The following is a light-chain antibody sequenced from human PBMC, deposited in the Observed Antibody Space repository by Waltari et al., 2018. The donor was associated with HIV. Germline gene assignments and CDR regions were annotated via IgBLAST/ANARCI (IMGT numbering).Light chain of an antibody. CDR1: QTINIY. V-gene: IGKV1-39*01. CDR3: QQNYGCRA. J-gene: IGKJ3*01. Sequence: DIQMIQSPSSLSAPLGDRVTNTCRACQTINIYLNLYRPTPGKAPDLLIYAASSLQSGIPSRFSSTGSGTDFTLTVNGLQGEGFATYCCQQNYGCRAFGPGSKVDV. CDR2: AAS.